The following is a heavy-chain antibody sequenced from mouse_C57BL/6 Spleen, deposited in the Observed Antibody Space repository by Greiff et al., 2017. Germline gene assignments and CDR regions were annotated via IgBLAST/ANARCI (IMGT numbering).Heavy chain of an antibody. V-gene: IGHV1-61*01. Sequence: QVQLQQPGAELVRPGSSVKLSCKASGYTFTSYWMDWVKQRPGQGLEWIGNIYPSDSETHYNQKFKDKATLTVDKSSSTAYMQLSSLTSEDSAVXYCARLSHWYFDVWGTGTTVTVSS. J-gene: IGHJ1*03. CDR3: ARLSHWYFDV. CDR1: GYTFTSYW. CDR2: IYPSDSET.